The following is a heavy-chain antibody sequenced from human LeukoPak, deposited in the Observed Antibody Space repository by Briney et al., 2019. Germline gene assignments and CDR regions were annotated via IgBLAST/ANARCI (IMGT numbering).Heavy chain of an antibody. V-gene: IGHV4-34*01. CDR2: INHSGST. Sequence: SETLSLTCAVYGGSFSGYYWSWIRQPPGKGLEWIGEINHSGSTNYNPSLKSRVTISVDTSKNQFSLKLSSVTAADTAVYYCARGYYDFWSGYRYFDCWGQGTLVTVSS. CDR1: GGSFSGYY. D-gene: IGHD3-3*01. CDR3: ARGYYDFWSGYRYFDC. J-gene: IGHJ4*02.